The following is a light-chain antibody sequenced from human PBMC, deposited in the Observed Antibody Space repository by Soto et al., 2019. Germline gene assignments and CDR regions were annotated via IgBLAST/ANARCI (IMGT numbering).Light chain of an antibody. CDR3: QVYCSSSKT. V-gene: IGKV3-20*01. CDR1: QTVPIGY. CDR2: GVS. J-gene: IGKJ1*01. Sequence: EIVLTQSPDTLSLSPGEIATLSCRASQTVPIGYLAWYQKKPGQAPRLLMYGVSTAATGMPDRFSVSGSVKDFTLTISRLDPEDFAADFCQVYCSSSKTFGQETRGEFK.